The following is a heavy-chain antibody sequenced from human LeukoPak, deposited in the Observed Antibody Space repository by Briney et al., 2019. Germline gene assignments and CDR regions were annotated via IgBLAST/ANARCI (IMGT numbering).Heavy chain of an antibody. J-gene: IGHJ4*02. D-gene: IGHD6-19*01. CDR2: IYYSGST. CDR3: ATWGIAVAGTFDY. CDR1: GGSISSSY. Sequence: SETLSLTCTVSGGSISSSYWSWIRQPPGRGLEWIGYIYYSGSTNYNPSFKSRVAISVDTSKNQFSLKLSSVTAADTAVYYCATWGIAVAGTFDYWGQGTLVTVST. V-gene: IGHV4-59*08.